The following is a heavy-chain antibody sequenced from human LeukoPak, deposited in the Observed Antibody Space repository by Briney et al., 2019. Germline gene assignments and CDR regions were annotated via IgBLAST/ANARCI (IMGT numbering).Heavy chain of an antibody. CDR1: GFTFSSYV. J-gene: IGHJ4*02. Sequence: GGSLRLSCVASGFTFSSYVMTWVRQAPGKGLEWASSIIGNGDGTYYADSVKGRFTISRDNSKNTLYLQMNSLRAEDTAIYYCAKGSKGTYDYWGQGTLVTVSS. CDR2: IIGNGDGT. V-gene: IGHV3-23*01. CDR3: AKGSKGTYDY.